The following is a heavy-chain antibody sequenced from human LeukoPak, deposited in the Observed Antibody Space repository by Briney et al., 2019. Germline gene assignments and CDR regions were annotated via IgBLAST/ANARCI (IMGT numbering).Heavy chain of an antibody. CDR3: AKDSYSKGDF. Sequence: GGSLTLSCAASGFTFSYHWMTWVRQAPGKGLEWVANIKNDGAVKNYVDSAKGRFTISRDNAKNPLYLQMNSLRAEDTAVYYCAKDSYSKGDFWGQGVLVTVSS. CDR1: GFTFSYHW. V-gene: IGHV3-7*01. D-gene: IGHD6-13*01. CDR2: IKNDGAVK. J-gene: IGHJ4*02.